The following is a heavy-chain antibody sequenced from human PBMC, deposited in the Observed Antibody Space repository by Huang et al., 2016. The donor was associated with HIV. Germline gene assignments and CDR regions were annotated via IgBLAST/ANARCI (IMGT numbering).Heavy chain of an antibody. CDR1: TFTFGAYW. J-gene: IGHJ6*02. D-gene: IGHD1-7*01. V-gene: IGHV3-7*01. CDR2: IKKDESET. CDR3: ATKTAAMDI. Sequence: VESGGRLVQPGGSIRLSCVGSTFTFGAYWMSWVRKSPGKWVEMVAKIKKDESETSYVWSVKGRINNSRENAKKVLFLEMNNVRVEYTATYYCATKTAAMDIWGQGTTVTVS.